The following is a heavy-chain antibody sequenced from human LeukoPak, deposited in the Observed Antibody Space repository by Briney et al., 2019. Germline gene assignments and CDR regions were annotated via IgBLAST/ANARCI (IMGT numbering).Heavy chain of an antibody. CDR2: ISSSSGYI. D-gene: IGHD2-15*01. CDR3: AKDRGRGVVVVAATWYMDV. Sequence: GGSLRLSCAASGFTFSSYSMNWVRQVPGKGLEWVSSISSSSGYIYYADSVKGRFTISRDNAKNSLYLQMNSLRAEDTAVYYCAKDRGRGVVVVAATWYMDVWGKGTTVTVSS. V-gene: IGHV3-21*01. CDR1: GFTFSSYS. J-gene: IGHJ6*03.